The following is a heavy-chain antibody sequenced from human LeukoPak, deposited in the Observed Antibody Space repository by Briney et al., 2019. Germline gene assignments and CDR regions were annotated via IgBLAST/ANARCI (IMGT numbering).Heavy chain of an antibody. J-gene: IGHJ4*02. D-gene: IGHD6-19*01. V-gene: IGHV3-23*01. Sequence: SGGSLRLSCAASGFTFSSYAMSWVRQAPGKGLEWVSTISGSGGSTYYVDSVKGRFSISRDNSKNTLYLQMNSLRAEDTAVYYCAKVGSGWYHHYWGQGTLVTVSS. CDR1: GFTFSSYA. CDR2: ISGSGGST. CDR3: AKVGSGWYHHY.